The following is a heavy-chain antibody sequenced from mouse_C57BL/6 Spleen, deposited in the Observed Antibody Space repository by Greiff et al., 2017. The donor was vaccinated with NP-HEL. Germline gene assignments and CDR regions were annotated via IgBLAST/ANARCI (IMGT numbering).Heavy chain of an antibody. V-gene: IGHV1-61*01. CDR2: IYPSDSET. J-gene: IGHJ2*01. D-gene: IGHD1-1*01. Sequence: VQLQQSGAELVRPGSSVKLSCKASGYTFTSYWMDWVKQRPGQGLEWIGNIYPSDSETHYNQKFKDKATLTVDKSSSTAYMQLSSLTSEDSAVYYCARSDYYGSSFDYWGQGTTLTVSS. CDR1: GYTFTSYW. CDR3: ARSDYYGSSFDY.